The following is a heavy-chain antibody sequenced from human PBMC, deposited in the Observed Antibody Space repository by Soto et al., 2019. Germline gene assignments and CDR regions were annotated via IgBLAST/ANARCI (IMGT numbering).Heavy chain of an antibody. Sequence: SLRLSCAASGFTFSSYAMDWVRQVPGKGREWVSAISGTGGSTYYADSVKGRFTISRDSSQNTLYLQMNSLRAEDTAVYYCAKEPDSGSYAIEYWGQGTQVTVSS. D-gene: IGHD1-26*01. CDR3: AKEPDSGSYAIEY. CDR1: GFTFSSYA. J-gene: IGHJ4*02. V-gene: IGHV3-23*01. CDR2: ISGTGGST.